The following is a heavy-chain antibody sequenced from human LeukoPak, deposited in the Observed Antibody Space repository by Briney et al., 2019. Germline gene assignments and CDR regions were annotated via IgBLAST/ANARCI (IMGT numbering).Heavy chain of an antibody. CDR1: GFTFSSYV. Sequence: PGGSLRLSCAASGFTFSSYVMHWVRQAPGKGLEWVAFIRYDGSYKYYADSVKGRFTISRDNSKGTVYLQMNSLRPEDTAVYYCAKDDAWLQYGNWGRGTLVTVSS. D-gene: IGHD5-24*01. J-gene: IGHJ4*02. V-gene: IGHV3-30*02. CDR3: AKDDAWLQYGN. CDR2: IRYDGSYK.